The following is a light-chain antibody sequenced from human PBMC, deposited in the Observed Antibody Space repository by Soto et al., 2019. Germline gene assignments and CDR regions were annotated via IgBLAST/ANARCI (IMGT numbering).Light chain of an antibody. CDR2: EVV. CDR1: KSDIGVYDF. Sequence: QSALTQPPSASGSPGQSVTISCTGTKSDIGVYDFVPWYQHHPGKAPRLIIYEVVQRPSGVPDRFSGSKSGNTASLTGSGLQAADEADYFCKSYAGSNTYVFGSGTKLTVL. CDR3: KSYAGSNTYV. V-gene: IGLV2-8*01. J-gene: IGLJ1*01.